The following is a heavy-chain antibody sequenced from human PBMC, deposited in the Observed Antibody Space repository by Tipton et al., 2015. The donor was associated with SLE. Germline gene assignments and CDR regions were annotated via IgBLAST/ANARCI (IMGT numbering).Heavy chain of an antibody. CDR1: GGSISLSTYY. Sequence: GLVKPSETLSLTCTVSGGSISLSTYYWSWLRQPAGKGLEWIGRIYTGGNTMYNPSLKNRVTMSVDTSKNQFSLKLSSVTAADTAVYYCARLSQSSGYLWGQGTLVTVSS. V-gene: IGHV4-61*02. J-gene: IGHJ4*02. CDR2: IYTGGNT. D-gene: IGHD3-22*01. CDR3: ARLSQSSGYL.